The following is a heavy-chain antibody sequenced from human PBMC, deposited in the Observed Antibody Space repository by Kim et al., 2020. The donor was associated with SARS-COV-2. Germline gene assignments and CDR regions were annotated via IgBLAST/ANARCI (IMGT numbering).Heavy chain of an antibody. J-gene: IGHJ3*02. CDR2: ISGSGGST. Sequence: GGSLRLSCAASGFTFSSYAMSWVRQAPGKGLEWVSAISGSGGSTYYADSVKGRFTISRDNSKNTLYLQMNSLRAEDTAVYYCAKALTGYGDYRLQGNAFDIWGQGTMVTVSS. CDR1: GFTFSSYA. V-gene: IGHV3-23*01. D-gene: IGHD4-17*01. CDR3: AKALTGYGDYRLQGNAFDI.